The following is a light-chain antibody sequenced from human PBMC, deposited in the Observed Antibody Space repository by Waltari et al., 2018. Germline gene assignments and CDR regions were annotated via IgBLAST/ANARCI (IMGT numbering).Light chain of an antibody. CDR2: KAS. V-gene: IGKV1-5*03. CDR1: ESITDW. Sequence: DIQLTQSPSTLSASVGARVTITCRASESITDWLAWYQQRPGQAPKLLIYKASTLQSGVPPRFSGSGSGTEFTLTISSLQPDDFGTYYCQQYNNYPKTFGHGTKVEIK. J-gene: IGKJ1*01. CDR3: QQYNNYPKT.